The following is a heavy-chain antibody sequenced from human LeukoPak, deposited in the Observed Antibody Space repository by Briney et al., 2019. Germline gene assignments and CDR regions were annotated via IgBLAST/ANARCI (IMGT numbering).Heavy chain of an antibody. CDR3: AKGTGDTGYYFDY. D-gene: IGHD1-1*01. V-gene: IGHV3-23*01. J-gene: IGHJ4*02. Sequence: GGSLRLSCAASGFTFSSYAMNWVRQAPGKGLEWVSGIRVGGEAHYADSVKGRFTISRDNSENTLYLQMSGLRAEDTAVYHCAKGTGDTGYYFDYWGQGTLVTVSS. CDR2: IRVGGEA. CDR1: GFTFSSYA.